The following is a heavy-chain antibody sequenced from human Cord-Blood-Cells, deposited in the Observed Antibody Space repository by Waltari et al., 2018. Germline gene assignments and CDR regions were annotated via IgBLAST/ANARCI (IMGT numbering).Heavy chain of an antibody. CDR3: ARDHTGYFFDY. CDR2: ISSSSSYI. CDR1: GFTFSSYS. V-gene: IGHV3-21*01. Sequence: EVQLVESGGGLVKPGGSLRLSCAASGFTFSSYSMNWVRQAPGKGLEWVSSISSSSSYIYYADSVKGRFTISRDNAKNSLYLQMNSLRAEDTAMYYCARDHTGYFFDYWGQGTLVTVSS. J-gene: IGHJ4*02. D-gene: IGHD7-27*01.